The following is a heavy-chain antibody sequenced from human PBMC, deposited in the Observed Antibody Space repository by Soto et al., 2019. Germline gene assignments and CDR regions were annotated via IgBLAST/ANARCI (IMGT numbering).Heavy chain of an antibody. J-gene: IGHJ5*02. CDR2: IKQDGSEK. Sequence: GGSLRLSCAASGFTFSSYWMSWVRQAPGKGLEWVANIKQDGSEKYYVDSVKGRFTISRDNAKNSLYLQMNSLRAEDTAVYYCAAHIVVVPAASNWFDTWGQGTRVTVSS. V-gene: IGHV3-7*03. CDR1: GFTFSSYW. CDR3: AAHIVVVPAASNWFDT. D-gene: IGHD2-2*01.